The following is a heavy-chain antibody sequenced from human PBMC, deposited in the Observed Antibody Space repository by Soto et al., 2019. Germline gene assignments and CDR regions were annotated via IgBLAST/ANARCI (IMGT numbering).Heavy chain of an antibody. CDR3: AKDYGRTTVRVSLGI. Sequence: EVPLVESGGGLVQPGRSLRLSCAASGFTFDDYAMHWVRQAPGKGLEWVSGISWNSGSIGYADSVKGRFTISRDNAKNSLYLQMNSLRAEDTALYYCAKDYGRTTVRVSLGIWGQGTMVTVSS. D-gene: IGHD4-17*01. V-gene: IGHV3-9*01. CDR2: ISWNSGSI. J-gene: IGHJ3*02. CDR1: GFTFDDYA.